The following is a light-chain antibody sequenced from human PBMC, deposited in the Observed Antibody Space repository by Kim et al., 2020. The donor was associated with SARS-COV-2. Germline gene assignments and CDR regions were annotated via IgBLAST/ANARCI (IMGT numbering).Light chain of an antibody. J-gene: IGKJ2*01. Sequence: DIQMTQSPSSLSASVRDRVTITCRASQSVSTYLNWYQLKAGTAPSLLIYNASNLHSGVPSRFSGSGSGTDFTLTISSLQPEDFAIYSCQHSYTFPPTFGHGDQAGD. CDR1: QSVSTY. CDR3: QHSYTFPPT. V-gene: IGKV1-39*01. CDR2: NAS.